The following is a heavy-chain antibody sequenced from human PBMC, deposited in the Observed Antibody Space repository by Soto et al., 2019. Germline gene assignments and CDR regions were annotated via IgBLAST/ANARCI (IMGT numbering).Heavy chain of an antibody. J-gene: IGHJ6*02. CDR2: IKSKTDGGTT. CDR1: GFTFSNAW. D-gene: IGHD3-3*01. Sequence: LRLSCAASGFTFSNAWMSWVRQAPGKGLEWVGRIKSKTDGGTTDYAAPVKGRFTISRDDSKNTLYLQMNSLKTEDTAVYYCTTDPHLGVVPSFYHYYAMDLWGQGTTVTVSS. CDR3: TTDPHLGVVPSFYHYYAMDL. V-gene: IGHV3-15*01.